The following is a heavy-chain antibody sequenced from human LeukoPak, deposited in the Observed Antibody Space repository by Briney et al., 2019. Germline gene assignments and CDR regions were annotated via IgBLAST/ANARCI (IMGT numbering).Heavy chain of an antibody. CDR1: GGSISSGLYS. Sequence: SETLSLTCDVSGGSISSGLYSWSWIRQPLGKGLGWIGYIYHTGSTYYDPSLKSRVTISVDTSKNQFSLRLSSVTAADTAVYYCARLQYCSGTSCYWFDPWGQGTLVTVSS. J-gene: IGHJ5*02. V-gene: IGHV4-30-2*01. CDR3: ARLQYCSGTSCYWFDP. D-gene: IGHD2-2*01. CDR2: IYHTGST.